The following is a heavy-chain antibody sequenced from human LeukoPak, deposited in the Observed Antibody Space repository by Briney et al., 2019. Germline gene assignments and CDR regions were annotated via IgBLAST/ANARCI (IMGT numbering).Heavy chain of an antibody. CDR1: GFTFNIYG. D-gene: IGHD2-15*01. V-gene: IGHV3-23*01. CDR2: ISDTGDRT. Sequence: GGSLRLYCAASGFTFNIYGMSWGRQAPGKGLEWVSGISDTGDRTLYADSAKGRFTISRDNSKNTVYLQMDSLRVEDTALYYCTKGGVVALGIGANDYWGQGTLVTVSS. J-gene: IGHJ4*02. CDR3: TKGGVVALGIGANDY.